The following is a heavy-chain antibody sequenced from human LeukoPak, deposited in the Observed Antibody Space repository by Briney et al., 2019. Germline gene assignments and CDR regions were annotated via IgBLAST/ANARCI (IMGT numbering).Heavy chain of an antibody. D-gene: IGHD3-3*01. Sequence: ASVKVSCKASGDTFSSYAISWVRQAPGQGLEWMGGIIPIFGTANYAQKFQGRVTITADESTSTAYMELSSLRSEDTAVYYCARGVLRFLEWLNFDYWGQGTLVTVSS. V-gene: IGHV1-69*01. CDR3: ARGVLRFLEWLNFDY. CDR1: GDTFSSYA. J-gene: IGHJ4*02. CDR2: IIPIFGTA.